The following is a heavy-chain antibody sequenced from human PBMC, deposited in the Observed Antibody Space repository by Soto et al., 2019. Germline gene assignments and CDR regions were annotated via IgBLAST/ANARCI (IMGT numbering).Heavy chain of an antibody. CDR1: GGTFSSYA. CDR3: ARGGSCYYPLDYFDY. D-gene: IGHD3-3*01. J-gene: IGHJ4*02. V-gene: IGHV1-69*13. CDR2: IIPIFGTA. Sequence: GASVKVSCKASGGTFSSYAISWVRQAPGQGLEWMGGIIPIFGTANYAQKFQGRVTITADESTSTAYMELSSLRSEDTAVYYCARGGSCYYPLDYFDYWSQGTLVTVSS.